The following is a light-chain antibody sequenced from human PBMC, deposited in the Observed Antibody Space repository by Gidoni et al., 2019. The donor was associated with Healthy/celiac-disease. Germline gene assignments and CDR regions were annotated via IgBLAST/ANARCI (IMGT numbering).Light chain of an antibody. V-gene: IGLV2-8*01. CDR1: SSDVGGYNY. CDR2: DFS. J-gene: IGLJ2*01. Sequence: QSALTQPPSASGSPGQSVTISCTGTSSDVGGYNYVSWYQQHPGKAPKLMIYDFSKRPSGVPDRFSGSKSGNTASLTVSGLQAEDEADYYCSSYAGSNNVVFGGGTKLTVL. CDR3: SSYAGSNNVV.